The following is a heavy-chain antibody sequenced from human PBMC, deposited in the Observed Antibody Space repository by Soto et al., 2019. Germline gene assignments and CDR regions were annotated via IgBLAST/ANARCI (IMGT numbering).Heavy chain of an antibody. CDR1: GGSFSGYY. CDR2: IKHSGST. D-gene: IGHD3-3*01. J-gene: IGHJ4*02. Sequence: TSETLSLTCAVYGGSFSGYYWSWIRQPPGKGLEWIGEIKHSGSTNYNPSLKSRVTISADTSKNQFSLKLSSVTAADTAVYYCAKRGRFLSYFDYWGQGTLVTVSS. CDR3: AKRGRFLSYFDY. V-gene: IGHV4-34*01.